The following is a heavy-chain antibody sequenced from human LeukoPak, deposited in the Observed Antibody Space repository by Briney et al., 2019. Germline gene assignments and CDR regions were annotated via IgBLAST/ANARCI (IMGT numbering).Heavy chain of an antibody. J-gene: IGHJ4*02. CDR1: GFTFSSYA. CDR2: ISGSGGST. Sequence: EGSLRLSSAASGFTFSSYAMSWVRQAPGKGLEWVSAISGSGGSTYYADSVKGRFTISRDNSKNTLYLQMNSLRAEDTAVYYCAKGSLYYYGSGSYYNYFDYWGQGTLVTVSS. D-gene: IGHD3-10*01. V-gene: IGHV3-23*01. CDR3: AKGSLYYYGSGSYYNYFDY.